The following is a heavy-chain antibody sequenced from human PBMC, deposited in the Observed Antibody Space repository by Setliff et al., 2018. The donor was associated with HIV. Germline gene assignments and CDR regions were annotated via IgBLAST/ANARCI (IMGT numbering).Heavy chain of an antibody. CDR1: DPSINSNNYY. V-gene: IGHV4-39*01. J-gene: IGHJ5*02. CDR2: IYYTGTA. Sequence: SEALSLTCSISDPSINSNNYYWVRIRQTPGKGVEWIGRIYYTGTAYYNPSHKSRVFISVDTSKIQFSMNLSSVSAADTAVYFCSRLTRTSSNSYSGRFDPWGQGTLVTVSS. D-gene: IGHD6-13*01. CDR3: SRLTRTSSNSYSGRFDP.